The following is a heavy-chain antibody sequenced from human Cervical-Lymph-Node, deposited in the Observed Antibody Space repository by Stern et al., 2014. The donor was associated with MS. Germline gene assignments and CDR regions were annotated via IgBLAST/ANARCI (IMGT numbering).Heavy chain of an antibody. CDR3: VGDVRSMYDWDYFWFDP. J-gene: IGHJ5*02. CDR2: IYPSGST. Sequence: QVQLVESGPGLVKPSQTLSLSCAVSGDSISGSSDYWSWIRQPAGRGLEWIGRIYPSGSTSYNPSLRSRVPMSVDTSKNQFSLKLSSVTAADTAVYYCVGDVRSMYDWDYFWFDPWGQGTLVTVSS. V-gene: IGHV4-61*02. D-gene: IGHD1-7*01. CDR1: GDSISGSSDY.